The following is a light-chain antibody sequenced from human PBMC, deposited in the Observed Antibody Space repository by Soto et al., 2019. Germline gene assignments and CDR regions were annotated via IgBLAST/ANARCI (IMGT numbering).Light chain of an antibody. J-gene: IGKJ1*01. V-gene: IGKV3-15*01. CDR3: HQYNNWPRT. CDR1: QSVSNN. CDR2: GAS. Sequence: EIVMTQSPGTLSVSPGERATLSFRASQSVSNNLAWYQQKPGQAPRLFIYGASTRATGIPAKFSGSGSETEFTLTISSLQSEDFAVYYCHQYNNWPRTFGQGTKADI.